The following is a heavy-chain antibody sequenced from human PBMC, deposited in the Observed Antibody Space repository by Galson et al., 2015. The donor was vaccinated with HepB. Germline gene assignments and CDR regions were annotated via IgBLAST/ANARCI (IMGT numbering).Heavy chain of an antibody. CDR1: GGTFSSYA. V-gene: IGHV1-2*04. J-gene: IGHJ3*02. CDR3: ARRLEYSSSANAFDI. Sequence: SVKVSCKASGGTFSSYAISWVRQAPGQGLEWMGWNNPNSGGTHYAQKFQGWVTMTRDTSISTAYMELSRLRSDDTAVYYCARRLEYSSSANAFDIWGQGTMVTVSS. D-gene: IGHD6-6*01. CDR2: NNPNSGGT.